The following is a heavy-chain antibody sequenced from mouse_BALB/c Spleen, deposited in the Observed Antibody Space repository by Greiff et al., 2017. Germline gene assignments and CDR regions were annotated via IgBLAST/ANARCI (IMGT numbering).Heavy chain of an antibody. CDR3: ARSSNYDAMDY. V-gene: IGHV1-55*01. D-gene: IGHD2-5*01. CDR2: IYPGRGST. CDR1: GYTFTSYW. J-gene: IGHJ4*01. Sequence: QVQLQQPGAELVKPGASVKMSCKASGYTFTSYWINWVKQRPGQGLEWIGVIYPGRGSTNYNEKFKSKATLTLDTSSSTAYMQLSSLTSDDSAVYYCARSSNYDAMDYWGQGTSVTVSA.